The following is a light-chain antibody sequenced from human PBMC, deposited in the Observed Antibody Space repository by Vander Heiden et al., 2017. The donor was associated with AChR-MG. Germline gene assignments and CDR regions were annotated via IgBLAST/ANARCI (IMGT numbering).Light chain of an antibody. V-gene: IGKV1-NL1*01. CDR3: QQDDSNLYT. Sequence: DIQMTQSPSSLSASVGDRVTIACRASQGISNSLAWYQQKPGKAPRLLLYAASRLESGVPSRFSGSGSGTDYTLTISILQPEDFATYYCQQDDSNLYTFGQGTKLEIK. J-gene: IGKJ2*01. CDR1: QGISNS. CDR2: AAS.